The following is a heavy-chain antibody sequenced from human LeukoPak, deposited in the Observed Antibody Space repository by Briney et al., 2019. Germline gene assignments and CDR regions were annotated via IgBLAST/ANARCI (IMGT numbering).Heavy chain of an antibody. J-gene: IGHJ5*02. V-gene: IGHV4-4*07. CDR3: ARVRYQGFDP. CDR1: GGSISRYY. D-gene: IGHD2-2*01. Sequence: SETLSLTXAVSGGSISRYYWSWIRQPAGRGLEWIGHIYTSGSTNYNPSLRSRVTMSIDMSENQFSLRLNSVTAADTAIYYCARVRYQGFDPWGKGTLVTVSS. CDR2: IYTSGST.